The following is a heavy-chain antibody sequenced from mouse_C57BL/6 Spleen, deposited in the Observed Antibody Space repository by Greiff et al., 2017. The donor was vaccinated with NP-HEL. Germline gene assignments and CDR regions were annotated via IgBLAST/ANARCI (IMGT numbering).Heavy chain of an antibody. CDR3: ARATGTGFAY. CDR1: GFTFSSYT. J-gene: IGHJ3*01. Sequence: DVKLVESGGGLVKPGGSLKLSCAASGFTFSSYTMSWVRQTPEKRLEWVATISGGGGNTYYPDSVKGRFTISRDNAKNTLYLQMSSLRSEDTALYYCARATGTGFAYWGQGTLVTVSA. D-gene: IGHD4-1*02. CDR2: ISGGGGNT. V-gene: IGHV5-9*01.